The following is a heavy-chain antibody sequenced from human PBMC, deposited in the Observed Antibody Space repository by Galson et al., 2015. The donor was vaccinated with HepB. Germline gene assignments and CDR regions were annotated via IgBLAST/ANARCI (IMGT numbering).Heavy chain of an antibody. J-gene: IGHJ4*01. CDR1: GFTFSSYG. D-gene: IGHD6-19*01. V-gene: IGHV3-30*18. CDR3: AEDREIGGGWSRGFGS. CDR2: ISYRGIDQ. Sequence: SLRLSCAASGFTFSSYGMSWVRQAPGKGLEWVAAISYRGIDQHFGDSVKGRFTVSRDNSKNTLYLQMDSLRAEDTAVYYCAEDREIGGGWSRGFGSWGQGTLVTVSS.